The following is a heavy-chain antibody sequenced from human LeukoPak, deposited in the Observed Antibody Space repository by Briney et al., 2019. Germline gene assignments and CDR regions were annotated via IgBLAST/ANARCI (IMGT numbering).Heavy chain of an antibody. CDR3: ARDRGYSYGPFDS. CDR1: GGSISSSRYY. V-gene: IGHV4-39*07. CDR2: LYYSGST. Sequence: SETLSLTCTVSGGSISSSRYYWGWIRQPPGKGLEWLGSLYYSGSTYYNPSLKSRVTISVDTSKNQISLRLSSVTAADTAVYYCARDRGYSYGPFDSWGQGTLVTVSS. D-gene: IGHD5-18*01. J-gene: IGHJ4*02.